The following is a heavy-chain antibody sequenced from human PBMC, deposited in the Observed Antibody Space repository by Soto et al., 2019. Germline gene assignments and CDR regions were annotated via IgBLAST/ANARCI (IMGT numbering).Heavy chain of an antibody. J-gene: IGHJ6*01. D-gene: IGHD2-2*01. Sequence: SETLSLTCTVSGGSISSGPYSWGWIRQPPGEGLEWIGTFHYSESTYYNPSLESRVTISVDTSKNQFSLKVSSVTVADTAVYYCARLGGYCSSTNCYGYYAMDVWGQGTTVTV. CDR3: ARLGGYCSSTNCYGYYAMDV. CDR1: GGSISSGPYS. V-gene: IGHV4-39*01. CDR2: FHYSEST.